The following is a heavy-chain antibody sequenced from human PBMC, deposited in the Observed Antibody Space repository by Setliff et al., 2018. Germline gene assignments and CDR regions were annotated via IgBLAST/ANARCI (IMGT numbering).Heavy chain of an antibody. CDR2: ISTSNGNT. Sequence: ASVKVSCKASGYPFTTYAISWVRQAPGQGLEWMGWISTSNGNTNYAQNLQGRVTMTTDTSTSTAYMELRSLRSDDTAVYYCARDDDRDEMEIQGYWGQGTRVTVSS. V-gene: IGHV1-18*01. D-gene: IGHD1-7*01. CDR1: GYPFTTYA. CDR3: ARDDDRDEMEIQGY. J-gene: IGHJ4*02.